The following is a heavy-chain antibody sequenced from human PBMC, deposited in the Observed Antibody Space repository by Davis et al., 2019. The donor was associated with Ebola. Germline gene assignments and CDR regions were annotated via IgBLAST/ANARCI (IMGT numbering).Heavy chain of an antibody. Sequence: MPSETLSLTCTVSGGSISSYYWSWIRQSPGKGLEWVGYVYSSGNTHYNPSLESRVTISLDTSKDQFSLNLNSVTAADTAVYYCARESSSGWYFDYWGQGTLVTVSS. CDR2: VYSSGNT. CDR3: ARESSSGWYFDY. CDR1: GGSISSYY. J-gene: IGHJ4*02. D-gene: IGHD6-19*01. V-gene: IGHV4-59*01.